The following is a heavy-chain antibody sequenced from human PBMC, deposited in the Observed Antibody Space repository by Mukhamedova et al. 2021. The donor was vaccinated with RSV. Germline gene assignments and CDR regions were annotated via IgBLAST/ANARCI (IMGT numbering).Heavy chain of an antibody. CDR2: GNSDT. D-gene: IGHD3-10*01. V-gene: IGHV5-51*01. CDR3: ARDDSGSHKDYYGLDV. J-gene: IGHJ6*02. Sequence: GNSDTKYSPSFEGQVTISVDESIDTAYLQWSGLKASDTAIYFCARDDSGSHKDYYGLDVWGQGTSVTVSS.